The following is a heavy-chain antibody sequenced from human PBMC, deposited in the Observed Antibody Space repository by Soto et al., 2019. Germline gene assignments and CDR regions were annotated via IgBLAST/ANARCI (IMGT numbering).Heavy chain of an antibody. J-gene: IGHJ4*02. CDR1: SGSISSSRYY. D-gene: IGHD3-16*01. Sequence: QVQLQESGPGLVKPSETLSLTCTVSSGSISSSRYYWGWIRQSPGKGLEWIGSGYYSGSTFYNPSLKSRLSIYVDTSKNQFSLKLTSVTAADTAVYYCATEETGPFGGAQVYWGQGLLVTVSS. V-gene: IGHV4-39*01. CDR2: GYYSGST. CDR3: ATEETGPFGGAQVY.